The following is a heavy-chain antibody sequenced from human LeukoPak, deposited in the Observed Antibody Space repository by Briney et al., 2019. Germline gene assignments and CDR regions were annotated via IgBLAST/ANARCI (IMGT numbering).Heavy chain of an antibody. D-gene: IGHD2-2*01. Sequence: PSETLSLTCAVSGGSISSSNWWSWVRQPPGKGLEWIGEIYHSGSTNYNPSLKSRVTISVDKSKNQFSLKLSSVTAADMAVYYCARTPPYCSSTSCPPKADWFDPWGQGTLVTVSS. CDR1: GGSISSSNW. V-gene: IGHV4-4*02. J-gene: IGHJ5*02. CDR2: IYHSGST. CDR3: ARTPPYCSSTSCPPKADWFDP.